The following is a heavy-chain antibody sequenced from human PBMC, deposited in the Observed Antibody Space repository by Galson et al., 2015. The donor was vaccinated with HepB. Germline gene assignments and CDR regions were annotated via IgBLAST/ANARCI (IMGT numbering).Heavy chain of an antibody. Sequence: SLRLSCAASGLIFSNYGMSWVRQAPGKGLEWIAGISGIGANTYYADSVKGRFTISRDNSKNTLCLQMSGLRDDDTAVYFCARGVSNTEFWGQGTLVTVSS. V-gene: IGHV3-23*01. CDR1: GLIFSNYG. CDR3: ARGVSNTEF. D-gene: IGHD4-11*01. CDR2: ISGIGANT. J-gene: IGHJ4*02.